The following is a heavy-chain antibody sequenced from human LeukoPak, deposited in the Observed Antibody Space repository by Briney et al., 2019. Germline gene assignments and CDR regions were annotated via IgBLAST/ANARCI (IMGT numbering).Heavy chain of an antibody. CDR3: AGHGYSYALRGVPRWFDP. CDR2: INDSGST. V-gene: IGHV4-34*01. J-gene: IGHJ5*02. CDR1: GGSFSGYY. Sequence: SETLSLTCAVYGGSFSGYYWSWIRRPPGKGLEWIGEINDSGSTNYNPSLKSRVTISVDTSKNQFSLKLSSVTAADTAVYYCAGHGYSYALRGVPRWFDPWGQGTLVTVSS. D-gene: IGHD5-18*01.